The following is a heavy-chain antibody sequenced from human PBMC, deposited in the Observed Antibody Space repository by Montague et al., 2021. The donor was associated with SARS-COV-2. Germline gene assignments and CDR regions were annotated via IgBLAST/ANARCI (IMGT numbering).Heavy chain of an antibody. V-gene: IGHV4-39*07. Sequence: SETLSLTCTVSGGSISSSSYYWVWHRQPPGKGLAWNRNNYYSGSTNYTPPIKVRVTISVDTSKHQLSLKLVSVTAADTAVYYCAREGGWLSRGSYYFDYWGQGTLVTVSS. J-gene: IGHJ4*02. CDR3: AREGGWLSRGSYYFDY. CDR1: GGSISSSSYY. CDR2: NYYSGST. D-gene: IGHD3-22*01.